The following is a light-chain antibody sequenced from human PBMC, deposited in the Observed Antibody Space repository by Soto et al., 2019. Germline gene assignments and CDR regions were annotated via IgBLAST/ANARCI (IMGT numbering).Light chain of an antibody. CDR3: SSYTSSSTVV. V-gene: IGLV2-14*01. Sequence: ALPQPASVSGSPGQSITISCTGTSSDVGGYNYVSWYQQHPGKAPKLMIYEVSNRPSGVSNRFSGSKSGNTASLTISGLQAEDEADYYCSSYTSSSTVVFGGGTKLTVL. J-gene: IGLJ2*01. CDR1: SSDVGGYNY. CDR2: EVS.